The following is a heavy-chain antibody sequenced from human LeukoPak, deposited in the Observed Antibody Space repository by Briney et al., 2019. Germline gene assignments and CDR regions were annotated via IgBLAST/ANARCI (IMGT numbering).Heavy chain of an antibody. D-gene: IGHD2/OR15-2a*01. J-gene: IGHJ6*02. Sequence: GGPLRLSCAATGFTFKDYRMHWVRQPPGKGLEWVSSINWNGGGTDYADSVKRRITSSRDNAKNSLYLQLSSLRPEDTALYYCAKHMRASTTCYFFGLHGWGQGSTVSLS. CDR2: INWNGGGT. V-gene: IGHV3-9*01. CDR1: GFTFKDYR. CDR3: AKHMRASTTCYFFGLHG.